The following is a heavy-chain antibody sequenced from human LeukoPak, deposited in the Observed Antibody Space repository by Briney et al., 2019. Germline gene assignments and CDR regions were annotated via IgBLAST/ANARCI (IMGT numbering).Heavy chain of an antibody. J-gene: IGHJ4*02. Sequence: GGSLRLSCAASGFIFTTYAMIWVRQAPGKGLEWVSYISSSSSYTNYADSVKGRFTISRDNAKNSLYLQMNSLRAEDTAVYYCARGHELDYWGQGTLVTVSS. CDR2: ISSSSSYT. CDR1: GFIFTTYA. CDR3: ARGHELDY. V-gene: IGHV3-11*05.